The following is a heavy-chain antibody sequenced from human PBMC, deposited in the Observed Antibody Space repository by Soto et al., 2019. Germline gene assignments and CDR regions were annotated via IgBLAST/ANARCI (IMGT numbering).Heavy chain of an antibody. Sequence: QVQLQESGPGLVKPSQTLSLTCTVSGGSISSGGYYWTWIRQHPGKGREWIGYNYYSGITYYNPSLKSRLTSSLDTSKNQLSTALSAVTAAETAVNYVDSGSSKAGIYYGMDVWGQGTPVTVSS. J-gene: IGHJ6*02. CDR2: NYYSGIT. CDR3: DSGSSKAGIYYGMDV. V-gene: IGHV4-31*03. CDR1: GGSISSGGYY. D-gene: IGHD6-6*01.